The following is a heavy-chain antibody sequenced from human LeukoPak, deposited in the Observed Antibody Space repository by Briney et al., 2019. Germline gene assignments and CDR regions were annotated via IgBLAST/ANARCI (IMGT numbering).Heavy chain of an antibody. CDR1: GGSISSSN. D-gene: IGHD3-22*01. CDR3: AKDGSYYYDSSGHWDY. V-gene: IGHV3-23*01. CDR2: ISGSGGST. J-gene: IGHJ4*02. Sequence: ETLSLTCAVSGGSISSSNWWSWVRQAPGKGLEWVSAISGSGGSTYYADSVKGRFTISRDNSKNTLYLQMNSLRAEDTAVYYCAKDGSYYYDSSGHWDYWGQGTLVTVSS.